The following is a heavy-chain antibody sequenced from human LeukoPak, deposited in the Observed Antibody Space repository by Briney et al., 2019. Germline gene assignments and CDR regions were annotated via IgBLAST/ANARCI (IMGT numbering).Heavy chain of an antibody. V-gene: IGHV3-23*01. CDR3: AKGVGIEGAGHFDP. J-gene: IGHJ5*02. Sequence: GGSLRVSCAASGFTFNSYAMTWVRQAQGKGLEWVSSISGSGYSTYNGDSVKGRFTISRDNSKNTLYLQMNSLRGEDTAVYYCAKGVGIEGAGHFDPWGQGTVVTVSS. D-gene: IGHD6-13*01. CDR1: GFTFNSYA. CDR2: ISGSGYST.